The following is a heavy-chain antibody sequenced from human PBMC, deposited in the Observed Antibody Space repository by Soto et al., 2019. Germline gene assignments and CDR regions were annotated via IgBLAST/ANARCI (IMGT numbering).Heavy chain of an antibody. CDR2: IYHSGST. Sequence: LSLTCAVSGYSISSGYYWGWIRQPPGKGLEWIGSIYHSGSTYYNPSLKSRVTISADRTNNQLFLRLTSVTAADTAIYYCARDHDYVWGSHRNWLGLWGQGTPVTVS. J-gene: IGHJ5*02. CDR1: GYSISSGYY. D-gene: IGHD3-16*01. V-gene: IGHV4-38-2*02. CDR3: ARDHDYVWGSHRNWLGL.